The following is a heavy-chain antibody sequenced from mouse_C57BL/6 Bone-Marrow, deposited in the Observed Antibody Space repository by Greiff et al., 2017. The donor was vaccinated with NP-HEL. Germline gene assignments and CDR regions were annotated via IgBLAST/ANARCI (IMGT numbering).Heavy chain of an antibody. D-gene: IGHD2-4*01. CDR2: IYPRDGST. CDR3: AGGTYDYDECYAMDY. Sequence: QVHVKQSGPELVKPGASVKLSCKASGYTFTSYDINWVKQRPGQGLEWIGWIYPRDGSTKYNEKFKGKATLTVDTSSSTAYMELHSLTSEDSAVYFCAGGTYDYDECYAMDYWGQGTSVTVSS. V-gene: IGHV1-85*01. CDR1: GYTFTSYD. J-gene: IGHJ4*01.